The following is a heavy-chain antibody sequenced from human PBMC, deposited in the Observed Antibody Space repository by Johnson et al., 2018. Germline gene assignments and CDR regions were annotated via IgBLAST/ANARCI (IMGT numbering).Heavy chain of an antibody. CDR1: GFTFEDYA. V-gene: IGHV3-9*01. J-gene: IGHJ4*02. Sequence: EVQLLESGGGLVQPGRSLRLSCAASGFTFEDYAMHWVRQAPGKGLEWVSGISWNSGSIGYAESVKGQFTISRDNPKDSVYLHMNSLRAEDTALYYCAKDISERDQGNFAYWCQGTLVTVSS. D-gene: IGHD1-1*01. CDR2: ISWNSGSI. CDR3: AKDISERDQGNFAY.